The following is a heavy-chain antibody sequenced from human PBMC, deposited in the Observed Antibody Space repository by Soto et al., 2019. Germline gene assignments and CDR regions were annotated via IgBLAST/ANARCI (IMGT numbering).Heavy chain of an antibody. CDR1: GFTFSSYA. V-gene: IGHV3-23*01. CDR3: AKDQTSGYDKFVLDV. Sequence: PGGSLRLSCAASGFTFSSYAMSWVRQAPGKGLEWVSAISGSGGSTYYADSVKGRFTISRDNSKNTLYLQMNSLRAEDTAVYYCAKDQTSGYDKFVLDVRGQGTTVTVSS. D-gene: IGHD5-12*01. CDR2: ISGSGGST. J-gene: IGHJ6*02.